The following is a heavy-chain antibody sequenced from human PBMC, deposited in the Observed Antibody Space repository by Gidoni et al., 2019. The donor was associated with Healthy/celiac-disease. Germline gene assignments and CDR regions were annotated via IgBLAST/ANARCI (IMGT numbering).Heavy chain of an antibody. CDR3: AKESGTGTTDYGMDV. Sequence: QVQLVESGGGVVQPGRSLRLSCAASGFTFRSYGMHWVRQAPGKGLEWVAVISYDGSNKYYADSVKGRFTISRDNSKNTLYLQMNSLRAEDTAVYYCAKESGTGTTDYGMDVWGQGTTVTVSS. CDR2: ISYDGSNK. D-gene: IGHD1-7*01. V-gene: IGHV3-30*18. J-gene: IGHJ6*02. CDR1: GFTFRSYG.